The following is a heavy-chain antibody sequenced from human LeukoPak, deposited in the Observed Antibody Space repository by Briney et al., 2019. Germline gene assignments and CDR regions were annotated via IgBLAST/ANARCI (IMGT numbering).Heavy chain of an antibody. CDR2: IYYSGST. CDR1: GGSISSYY. CDR3: VRDRGRKYQLRYWYFDP. D-gene: IGHD2-2*01. V-gene: IGHV4-59*12. Sequence: PSETLSLTCTVSGGSISSYYWSWIRQPPGKGLEWIGYIYYSGSTKYNPSLKSRVTISVHTSKKHFSLKLSSVTAADTAVYYCVRDRGRKYQLRYWYFDPWGRGTLVTVSS. J-gene: IGHJ2*01.